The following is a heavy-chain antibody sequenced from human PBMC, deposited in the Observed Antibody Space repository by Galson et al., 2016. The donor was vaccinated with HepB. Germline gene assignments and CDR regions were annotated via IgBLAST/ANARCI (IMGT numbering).Heavy chain of an antibody. J-gene: IGHJ4*02. D-gene: IGHD3-22*01. CDR2: FDPEDGEV. Sequence: SVKVSCKVSGYSFSEVSMHWVRQAPGEGLEWLGGFDPEDGEVIYAQRFKGRVTMTEDSSKDTAYMELSSLRSEDTAIDYCTSPANYDTSGHYYFDYWGQGTLVTVSS. CDR3: TSPANYDTSGHYYFDY. CDR1: GYSFSEVS. V-gene: IGHV1-24*01.